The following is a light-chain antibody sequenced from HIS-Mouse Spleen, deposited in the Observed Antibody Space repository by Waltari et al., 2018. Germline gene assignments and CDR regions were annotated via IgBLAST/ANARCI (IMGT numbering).Light chain of an antibody. CDR3: MQALQTPLT. CDR1: QSLLQSNGYNY. CDR2: LGS. V-gene: IGKV2-28*01. Sequence: DIVMTQSPLSLPVTPGEPASISCRSSQSLLQSNGYNYLDWYLQKPGQSPQLLIYLGSNRASGVPDRFSGSGSGTDFTLKISRVEAEDVGVYYCMQALQTPLTFGGGTK. J-gene: IGKJ4*01.